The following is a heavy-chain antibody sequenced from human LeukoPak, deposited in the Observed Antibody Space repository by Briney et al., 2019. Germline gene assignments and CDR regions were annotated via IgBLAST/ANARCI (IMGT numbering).Heavy chain of an antibody. Sequence: GGSLRLSCAASGFTFSSQWMGWVRQAPGKGLEWVSVIYSGGSTYYADSVKGRFTISRDNSKNTLYLQMNSLRAEDTAVYYCVRSGYNRFDYWGQGTPVTVSS. J-gene: IGHJ4*02. CDR1: GFTFSSQW. D-gene: IGHD5-24*01. CDR2: IYSGGST. V-gene: IGHV3-66*01. CDR3: VRSGYNRFDY.